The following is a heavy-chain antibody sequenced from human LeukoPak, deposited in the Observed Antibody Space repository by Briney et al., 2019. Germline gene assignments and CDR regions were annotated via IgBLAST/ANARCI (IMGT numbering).Heavy chain of an antibody. J-gene: IGHJ4*02. D-gene: IGHD4-17*01. V-gene: IGHV3-30*04. CDR1: GVTLSNYA. CDR2: ISFDGTNK. Sequence: GGSLRLSCTASGVTLSNYAMHWVRRPPGRGLEWVAVISFDGTNKYYGDSVEGRFSVSRDNSKNTLYLQMDGLRPDDTAIYYCATDYGDYEPIDYWGQGTLVTVSS. CDR3: ATDYGDYEPIDY.